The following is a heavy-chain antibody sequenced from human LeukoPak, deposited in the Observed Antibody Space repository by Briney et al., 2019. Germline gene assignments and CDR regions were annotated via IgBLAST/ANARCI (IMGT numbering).Heavy chain of an antibody. D-gene: IGHD6-13*01. J-gene: IGHJ4*02. Sequence: SETLSLTCTVSGGSISSSSYYWGWIRQPPGKGLEWIGSIYYSGSTYYNPSLKSRVTISVDTSKNQFSLKLSSVTAADTAVYYCARGGYTSSYFWVYWGQGTLVTVSS. V-gene: IGHV4-39*01. CDR1: GGSISSSSYY. CDR2: IYYSGST. CDR3: ARGGYTSSYFWVY.